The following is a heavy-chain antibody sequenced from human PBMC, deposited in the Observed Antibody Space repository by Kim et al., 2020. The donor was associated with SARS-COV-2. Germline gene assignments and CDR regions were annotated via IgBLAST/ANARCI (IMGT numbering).Heavy chain of an antibody. V-gene: IGHV1-3*01. D-gene: IGHD4-17*01. CDR3: ARDDDGRYFDN. J-gene: IGHJ4*02. Sequence: KYSQKFQGRVTITRDTSASTAYMELSSLRSEDTAVYYCARDDDGRYFDNWGQGTLVTVSS.